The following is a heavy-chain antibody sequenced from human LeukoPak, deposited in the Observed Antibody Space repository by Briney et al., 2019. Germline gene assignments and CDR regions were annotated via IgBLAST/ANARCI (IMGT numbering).Heavy chain of an antibody. CDR3: ARDTLYSNDLGY. J-gene: IGHJ4*02. CDR2: IYTSGST. D-gene: IGHD4-11*01. CDR1: GGSISSYY. V-gene: IGHV4-4*07. Sequence: SETLSLTCTVSGGSISSYYWSWIRQPAGKGLEWIGCIYTSGSTNYNPSLKSRVTISVDTSKNQFSLKLSSVTAADTAVYYCARDTLYSNDLGYWGQGTLVTVSS.